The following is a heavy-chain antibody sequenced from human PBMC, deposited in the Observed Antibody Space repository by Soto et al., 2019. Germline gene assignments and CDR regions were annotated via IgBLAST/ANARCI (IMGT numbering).Heavy chain of an antibody. CDR3: AKDGIRVVRSVSAFLLNRSSDL. J-gene: IGHJ2*01. Sequence: KGLEWIGEINHSGSTHYTPSLKSRVTISVDTSKNQFSLKLSSVTAADTAFFFQAKDGIRVVRSVSAFLLNRSSDL. V-gene: IGHV4-34*01. CDR2: INHSGST. D-gene: IGHD3-10*02.